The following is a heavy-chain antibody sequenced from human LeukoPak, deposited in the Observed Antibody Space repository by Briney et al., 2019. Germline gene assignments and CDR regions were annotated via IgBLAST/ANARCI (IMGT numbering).Heavy chain of an antibody. D-gene: IGHD4-11*01. V-gene: IGHV1-69*13. J-gene: IGHJ6*03. Sequence: ASVKVSCKASGGTFSSYAISWVRQAPGQGLEWMGGIIPIFGTAKYAQKFQGRVTITADESTRPAYMELSSLRSEDTAVYYCARVGPRGDYSHYLNPSHYYYYYMDVWGKGTTVTVSS. CDR3: ARVGPRGDYSHYLNPSHYYYYYMDV. CDR2: IIPIFGTA. CDR1: GGTFSSYA.